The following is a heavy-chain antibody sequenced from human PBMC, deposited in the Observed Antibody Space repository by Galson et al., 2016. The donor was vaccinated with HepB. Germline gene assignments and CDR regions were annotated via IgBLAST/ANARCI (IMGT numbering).Heavy chain of an antibody. CDR1: GFTFSSYW. V-gene: IGHV3-74*03. J-gene: IGHJ6*02. D-gene: IGHD1-14*01. CDR2: IYSDGKST. Sequence: SLRLSCAASGFTFSSYWMHWVRQAPGKGLVWVSHIYSDGKSTQYADFVKGRFPISRDNAKNTLNLQRNSLRAEDTAVYYWAREKRPAYYYNGMDVWGQGTTVTVSS. CDR3: AREKRPAYYYNGMDV.